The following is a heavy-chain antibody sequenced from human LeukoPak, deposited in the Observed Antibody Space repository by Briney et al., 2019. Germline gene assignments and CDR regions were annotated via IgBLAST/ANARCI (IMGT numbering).Heavy chain of an antibody. CDR3: ARDCPLTRNNYYYYGMDV. Sequence: ASVKVSCKVSGYTLTELSMHWVRQAPGKGLEWMGGFDPEDGETIYAQKFQGRVTMTEDTSTDTAYMELSSLRSEDTAVYYCARDCPLTRNNYYYYGMDVWGQGTTVTVSS. J-gene: IGHJ6*02. D-gene: IGHD1/OR15-1a*01. CDR2: FDPEDGET. CDR1: GYTLTELS. V-gene: IGHV1-24*01.